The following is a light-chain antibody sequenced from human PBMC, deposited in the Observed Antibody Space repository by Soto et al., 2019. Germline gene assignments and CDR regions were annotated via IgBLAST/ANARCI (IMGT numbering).Light chain of an antibody. Sequence: QSVLTQPPSVSAAPGQKVTISCSGSSSNIGNNYVSWYQQLPGTAPKLLIYDNNKRPSGIPDRLSGSQSGTSATLGITGLQTGDEADYYCGTWDSSLSAVVFGTGTKVTVL. CDR3: GTWDSSLSAVV. J-gene: IGLJ1*01. V-gene: IGLV1-51*01. CDR2: DNN. CDR1: SSNIGNNY.